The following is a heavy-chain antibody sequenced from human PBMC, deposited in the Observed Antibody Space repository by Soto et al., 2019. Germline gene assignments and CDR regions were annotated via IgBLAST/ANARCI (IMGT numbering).Heavy chain of an antibody. D-gene: IGHD5-18*01. CDR1: GFTFSNYA. CDR3: AKLQAYTYGPGTYFDY. V-gene: IGHV3-23*01. Sequence: SLILSCAGSGFTFSNYAINCVRQAPGEGLEWVSAISDSGYSTDYVYSVKGRFTISRDNSKNTLYLQMNSLRAEDTAVYYCAKLQAYTYGPGTYFDYWGQGTLVTVS. CDR2: ISDSGYST. J-gene: IGHJ4*02.